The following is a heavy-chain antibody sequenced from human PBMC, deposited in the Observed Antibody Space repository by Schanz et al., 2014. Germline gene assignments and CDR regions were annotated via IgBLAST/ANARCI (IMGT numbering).Heavy chain of an antibody. CDR2: IWYDENNK. CDR3: AKDPSHGDYDYYFDY. Sequence: VQLVESGGGVVQFGRSLRLSCVASGFTFSSYAMHWVRQAPGKGLEWVAVIWYDENNKYYADSVKGRFTMSRDNSKNTLYLQMNSLRAEDTAVYYCAKDPSHGDYDYYFDYWGQGTLVTVSS. J-gene: IGHJ4*02. V-gene: IGHV3-33*06. D-gene: IGHD3-22*01. CDR1: GFTFSSYA.